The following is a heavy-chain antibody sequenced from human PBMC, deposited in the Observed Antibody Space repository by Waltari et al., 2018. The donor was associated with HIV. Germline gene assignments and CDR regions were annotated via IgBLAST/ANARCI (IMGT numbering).Heavy chain of an antibody. CDR2: ISYSGST. CDR3: ARGWAALRVWFDP. D-gene: IGHD5-12*01. Sequence: QLQLQESGPGLVKPSETLSLTCTVSGGSISSSSYYWGWIRHPSGRGRAWIWSISYSGSTYYNPSLKSRVTISVDTSKNQFSLKLSSVTAADTAVYYCARGWAALRVWFDPWGQGTLVTVSS. V-gene: IGHV4-39*07. J-gene: IGHJ5*02. CDR1: GGSISSSSYY.